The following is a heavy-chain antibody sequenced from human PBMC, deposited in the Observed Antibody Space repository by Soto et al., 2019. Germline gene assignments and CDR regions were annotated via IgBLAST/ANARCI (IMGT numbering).Heavy chain of an antibody. CDR2: MNPNSGNT. J-gene: IGHJ4*02. V-gene: IGHV1-8*01. CDR3: ARGRLFFFAALTNPFDY. Sequence: QVQLVQSGAEVKKPGASVKVSCKASGYTFTSYDINWVRQATGQGLEWMGWMNPNSGNTGYAQKFQGRVTMTRNTCLSTPYMELSSLRSEDTAVYYCARGRLFFFAALTNPFDYWGQGTLVTVSS. CDR1: GYTFTSYD. D-gene: IGHD3-3*01.